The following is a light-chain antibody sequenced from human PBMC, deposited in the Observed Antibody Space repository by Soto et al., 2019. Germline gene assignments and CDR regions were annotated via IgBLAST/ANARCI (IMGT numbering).Light chain of an antibody. Sequence: EIVLTQSPGTLSLSPGERATLSCRASHIVTNNFLAWYQQKPGQAPRLLIFGASNRATGIPDRFSGGGSGTYFTLSSSRLEPEDSAVYYCQHYGDSPYTFGQGTKLEI. CDR1: HIVTNNF. CDR2: GAS. CDR3: QHYGDSPYT. J-gene: IGKJ2*01. V-gene: IGKV3-20*01.